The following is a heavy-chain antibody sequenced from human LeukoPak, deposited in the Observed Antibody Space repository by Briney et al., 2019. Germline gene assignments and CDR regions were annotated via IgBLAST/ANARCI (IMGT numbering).Heavy chain of an antibody. CDR1: GFSLSSSGVG. J-gene: IGHJ4*02. D-gene: IGHD1-14*01. CDR3: AHITTGTTSGYPLFVS. Sequence: SGPTLVNPTQPLMLTRTFSGFSLSSSGVGVGWIRQPPGKALEWLALIYWDDDKYYSPSLKSRLTITKDTSKNQVLLTMTNMGPVHTATYYWAHITTGTTSGYPLFVSWGQGTLVTVSS. V-gene: IGHV2-5*02. CDR2: IYWDDDK.